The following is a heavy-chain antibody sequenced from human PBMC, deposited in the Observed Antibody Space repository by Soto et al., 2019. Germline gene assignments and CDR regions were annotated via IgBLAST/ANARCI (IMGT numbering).Heavy chain of an antibody. CDR3: ARALTGSRNGFDV. CDR2: ISKDGGII. D-gene: IGHD3-9*01. V-gene: IGHV3-74*01. CDR1: GFTLSSHW. Sequence: GGSLRLSCTASGFTLSSHWMHWVRQVPGKGLVWVSRISKDGGIIDFADSAKGRFAITRENAKNTLYLQMDSLRPEDMAIYYCARALTGSRNGFDVWGQGTMVTVSS. J-gene: IGHJ3*01.